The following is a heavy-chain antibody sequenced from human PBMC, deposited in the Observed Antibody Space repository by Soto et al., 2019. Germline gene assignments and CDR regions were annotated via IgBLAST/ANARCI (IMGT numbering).Heavy chain of an antibody. Sequence: QVQLVESGGGVVQPGRSLRLSCAASGFTFSSYGMHWVRQAPGKGLEWVAVIWYDGSNKYYADSVKGRFTISRDNSKNSLYLQMNSLRAEDTAVYYCARGAWRGNAFDLWGQGTMVTVSS. CDR2: IWYDGSNK. D-gene: IGHD3-16*01. V-gene: IGHV3-33*01. CDR1: GFTFSSYG. J-gene: IGHJ3*01. CDR3: ARGAWRGNAFDL.